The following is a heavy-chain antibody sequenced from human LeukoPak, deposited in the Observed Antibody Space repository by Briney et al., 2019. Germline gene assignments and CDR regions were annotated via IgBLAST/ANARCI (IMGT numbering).Heavy chain of an antibody. V-gene: IGHV5-51*01. CDR3: ARRVYTAMGDDFDI. J-gene: IGHJ3*02. D-gene: IGHD5-18*01. Sequence: GESLKISCKGSGYSFTSYWIGWVRQLPEKGLEWMGIIYPSDSDTRYSPSFQGQVTISADKSISTAYLQWSSLKASDTAMYYCARRVYTAMGDDFDIWGQGTMVTVSS. CDR2: IYPSDSDT. CDR1: GYSFTSYW.